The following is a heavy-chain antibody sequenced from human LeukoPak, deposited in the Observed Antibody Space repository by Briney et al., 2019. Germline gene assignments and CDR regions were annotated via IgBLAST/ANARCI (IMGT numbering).Heavy chain of an antibody. Sequence: GGSLRLSCAASGFTFSSYSMNWVRQAPGKGLEWISYISSGSSTIHYADSVKGRFTISRDNAKNSLYLQMNSLRAEDTAVYYCAGGSVYSYGLLDYWGQGTLVTVSS. CDR2: ISSGSSTI. D-gene: IGHD5-18*01. CDR3: AGGSVYSYGLLDY. V-gene: IGHV3-48*01. J-gene: IGHJ4*02. CDR1: GFTFSSYS.